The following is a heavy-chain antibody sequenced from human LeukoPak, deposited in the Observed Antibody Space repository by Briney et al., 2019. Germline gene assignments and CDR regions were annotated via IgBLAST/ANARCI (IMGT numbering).Heavy chain of an antibody. CDR1: GYTFTGYY. CDR2: INPNSGGT. D-gene: IGHD1-1*01. V-gene: IGHV1-2*06. CDR3: ARAWKGASAGYYYGMDV. Sequence: ASVKVSCKASGYTFTGYYMHWVRQAPGQGLEWMGRINPNSGGTNYAQKFQGRVTMTRDTSTSTVYMELSSLRSEDTAVYYCARAWKGASAGYYYGMDVWGQGTTVTVSS. J-gene: IGHJ6*02.